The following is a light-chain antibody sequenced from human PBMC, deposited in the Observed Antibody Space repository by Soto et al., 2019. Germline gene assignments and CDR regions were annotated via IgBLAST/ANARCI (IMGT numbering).Light chain of an antibody. V-gene: IGKV3-20*01. CDR2: GAS. Sequence: EIVLTQFPGALSLSPGERVTLSCRASRTVSNTYLAWYQQKSGQAPKFLIYGASNRATGIPDRFSGSGSGTDFTLTISRLEPEDFAVYYCQQYGALPPTFGGGTKVEIK. CDR3: QQYGALPPT. J-gene: IGKJ4*01. CDR1: RTVSNTY.